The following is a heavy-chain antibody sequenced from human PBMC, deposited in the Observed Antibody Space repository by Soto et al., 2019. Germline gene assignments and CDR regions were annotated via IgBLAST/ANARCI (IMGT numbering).Heavy chain of an antibody. Sequence: QSQTLSLTCAISGDSVSSNSAAWNWIRQSPSRGLEWLGRTYYRSKWYNDYAVSVKSRITINPDTSKNQFSLQLNSVTPEDTAVYYCARDSSTGGRRGSGGAFDIWGQGTMVTVSS. CDR2: TYYRSKWYN. CDR3: ARDSSTGGRRGSGGAFDI. CDR1: GDSVSSNSAA. V-gene: IGHV6-1*01. D-gene: IGHD3-16*01. J-gene: IGHJ3*02.